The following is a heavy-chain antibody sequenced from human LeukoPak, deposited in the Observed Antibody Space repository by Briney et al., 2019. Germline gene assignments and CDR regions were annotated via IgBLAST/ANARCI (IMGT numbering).Heavy chain of an antibody. CDR1: GFAINTNH. J-gene: IGHJ5*02. D-gene: IGHD5-24*01. CDR3: ARDSEGDGYNFDT. Sequence: GGSLRLSCVASGFAINTNHMNWVRQAPGKELEWVSITYYGGTTYYADSVKGQFTISRDNSKNTLYLQMNSLRADDTAVYYCARDSEGDGYNFDTWGRGTLVTVSS. V-gene: IGHV3-53*01. CDR2: TYYGGTT.